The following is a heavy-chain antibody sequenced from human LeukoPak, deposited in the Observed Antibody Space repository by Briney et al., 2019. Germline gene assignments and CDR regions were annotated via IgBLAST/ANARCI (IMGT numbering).Heavy chain of an antibody. V-gene: IGHV1-46*01. CDR1: GYTFTSYY. J-gene: IGHJ5*02. D-gene: IGHD6-13*01. CDR3: ARDYRIAAAGNWFDP. CDR2: INPSGGST. Sequence: GASVKVSCKASGYTFTSYYMHWVRQAPGQGLEWMGIINPSGGSTSYAQKFQGRVTMTRDTSTSTVYMELSSLRSEDTAVYYCARDYRIAAAGNWFDPWGQGTLVTVSS.